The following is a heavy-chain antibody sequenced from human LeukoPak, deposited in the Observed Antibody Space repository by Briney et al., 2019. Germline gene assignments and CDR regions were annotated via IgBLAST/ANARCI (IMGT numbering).Heavy chain of an antibody. CDR1: GGSITTTNW. D-gene: IGHD1/OR15-1a*01. CDR3: ARGYREHQTFYSAHYFDY. Sequence: SETLSLTCAVSGGSITTTNWWSWVRQPPGKGLEWVGEVHLNGATNYNPSLESRFSTSIDKSNNHLSLEVTSVTAADTAVYYCARGYREHQTFYSAHYFDYWAQGTLVTVSS. J-gene: IGHJ4*02. CDR2: VHLNGAT. V-gene: IGHV4-4*02.